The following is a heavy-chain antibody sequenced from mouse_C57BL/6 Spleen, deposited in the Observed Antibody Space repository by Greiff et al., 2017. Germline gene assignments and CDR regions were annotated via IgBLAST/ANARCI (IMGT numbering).Heavy chain of an antibody. CDR1: GFSLTSYG. D-gene: IGHD1-1*01. J-gene: IGHJ1*03. CDR3: ARQITTRGYVDV. Sequence: VKLMESGPGLVAPSQSLSITCTVSGFSLTSYGVHWVRQPPGKGLEWLVVIWSDGSTTYNSALKSRLSISKDNSKSQDFLKMNSLQTVDTAMYYCARQITTRGYVDVWGTGTTVTVSS. V-gene: IGHV2-6-1*01. CDR2: IWSDGST.